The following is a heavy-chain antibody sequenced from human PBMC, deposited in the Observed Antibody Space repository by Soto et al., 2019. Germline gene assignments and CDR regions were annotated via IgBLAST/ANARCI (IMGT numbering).Heavy chain of an antibody. V-gene: IGHV5-51*01. CDR1: GYSFTSYW. D-gene: IGHD3-3*01. J-gene: IGHJ6*02. Sequence: RGESLKISCKGSGYSFTSYWIGWVRQMPGKGLEWMGIIYPGDSDTRYSPSFQGQVTISADKSISTAYLQWSSLKASDTATYYCARARSSYYDFWSGYYDYYYYYGMDVWGQGATVTVSS. CDR3: ARARSSYYDFWSGYYDYYYYYGMDV. CDR2: IYPGDSDT.